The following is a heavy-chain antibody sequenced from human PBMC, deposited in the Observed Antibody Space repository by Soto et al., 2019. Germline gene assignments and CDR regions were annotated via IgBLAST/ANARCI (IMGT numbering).Heavy chain of an antibody. CDR3: AKDSSSGWYTDYYYGMDV. CDR2: ISWDGGST. V-gene: IGHV3-43*01. CDR1: GFTFDDYT. J-gene: IGHJ6*02. D-gene: IGHD6-19*01. Sequence: PGGSLRLSCAASGFTFDDYTMHWVRQAPGKGLEWVSLISWDGGSTYYADSVKGRFTISRDNSKNSLYLQMNSLRTEDTALYYCAKDSSSGWYTDYYYGMDVWGQGTTVTVSS.